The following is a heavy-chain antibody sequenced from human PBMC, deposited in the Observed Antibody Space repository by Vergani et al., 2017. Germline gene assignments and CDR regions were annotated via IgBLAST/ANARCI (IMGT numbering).Heavy chain of an antibody. Sequence: QVQLQESGPGLVKPSQTLSLTCTVSGGSISSGSYYWSWIRQPAGKGLEWIGRIYTSGSTNYNPSLKSRVTISVDTSKNQFSLKLSSVTAADTAVYYRARDNPDCSSTSCYVYYMDVWGKGTTVTVSS. CDR3: ARDNPDCSSTSCYVYYMDV. CDR1: GGSISSGSYY. V-gene: IGHV4-61*02. CDR2: IYTSGST. D-gene: IGHD2-2*01. J-gene: IGHJ6*03.